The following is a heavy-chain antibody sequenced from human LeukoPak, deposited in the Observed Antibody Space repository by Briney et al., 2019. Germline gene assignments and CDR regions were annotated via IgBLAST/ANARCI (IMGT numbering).Heavy chain of an antibody. CDR2: IYYSGST. CDR1: GGSISSSSYY. CDR3: ARHDYGDYGGVDY. Sequence: SETLSLTCTVSGGSISSSSYYWGWIRQPPGKGLEWIGSIYYSGSTYYNPSLKSRVTISVDTSKNQFSLKLSSVTAADTAVYYCARHDYGDYGGVDYWGQGTLVTVSS. J-gene: IGHJ4*02. D-gene: IGHD4-17*01. V-gene: IGHV4-39*01.